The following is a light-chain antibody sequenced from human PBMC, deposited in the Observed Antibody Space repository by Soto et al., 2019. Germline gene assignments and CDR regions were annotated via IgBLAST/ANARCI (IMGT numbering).Light chain of an antibody. CDR3: QQYGSSYT. J-gene: IGKJ2*01. V-gene: IGKV3-20*01. CDR1: QTIFNSY. CDR2: GAS. Sequence: ENVLTQSPGTLSLSPGDTATLSCRASQTIFNSYLAWYQQKPGRAPRLLIYGASSRATGIPDRFSGGGSGTDFTLTITRLEPEDFAVYYCQQYGSSYTFGQGTKLEMK.